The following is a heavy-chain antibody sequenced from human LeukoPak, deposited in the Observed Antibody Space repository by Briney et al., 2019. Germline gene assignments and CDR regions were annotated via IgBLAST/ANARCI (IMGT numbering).Heavy chain of an antibody. Sequence: GGSLRLSYAASGFTLSSYIMNWVRQAPGKGLEWVSAISSSSSYIYYADSVKGRFTISRDNAKNSLYLQMNSLRAEDTAVYYCARDSSPSGGSWGEGEFTEYFQHWGQGTLVTVSS. V-gene: IGHV3-21*01. CDR3: ARDSSPSGGSWGEGEFTEYFQH. D-gene: IGHD2-15*01. CDR2: ISSSSSYI. J-gene: IGHJ1*01. CDR1: GFTLSSYI.